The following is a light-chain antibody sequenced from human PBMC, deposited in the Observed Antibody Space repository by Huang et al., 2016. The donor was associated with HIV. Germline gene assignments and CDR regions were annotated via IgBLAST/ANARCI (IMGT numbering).Light chain of an antibody. CDR2: AAA. V-gene: IGKV1-39*01. Sequence: DIQMTQSPSSLSASVGDRVTITCRASQSISSYLNWYQQEPGKAPKLLIYAAASLQSGVPARFSGSGSGTDFTLTISSLQPEDVATYYCQQSYSTPRTFGQGTKVEIK. J-gene: IGKJ1*01. CDR3: QQSYSTPRT. CDR1: QSISSY.